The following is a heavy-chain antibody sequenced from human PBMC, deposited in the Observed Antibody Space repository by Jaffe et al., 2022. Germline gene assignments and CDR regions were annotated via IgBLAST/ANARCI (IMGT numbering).Heavy chain of an antibody. CDR3: ARVPGGCSSTSCYAGYYYYMDV. Sequence: EVQLVESGGGLVQPGGSLRLSCAASGFTFSSYSMNWVRQAPGKGLEWVSYISSSSSTIYYADSVKGRFTISRDNAKNSLYLQMNSLRAEDTAVYYCARVPGGCSSTSCYAGYYYYMDVWGKGTTVTVSS. D-gene: IGHD2-2*01. CDR2: ISSSSSTI. J-gene: IGHJ6*03. CDR1: GFTFSSYS. V-gene: IGHV3-48*01.